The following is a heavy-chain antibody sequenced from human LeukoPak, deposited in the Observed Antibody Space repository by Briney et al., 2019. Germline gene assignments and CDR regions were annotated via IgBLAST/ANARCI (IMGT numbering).Heavy chain of an antibody. CDR3: ARVGAVIAARPFDY. D-gene: IGHD6-6*01. J-gene: IGHJ4*02. V-gene: IGHV1-2*02. CDR1: GYTFISYD. CDR2: INPNSGGT. Sequence: GASVKVSCKASGYTFISYDINWVRQATGQGLEWMGWINPNSGGTNYAQKFQGRVTMTRDTSISTAYMELSRLRSDDTAVYYCARVGAVIAARPFDYWGQGTLVTVSS.